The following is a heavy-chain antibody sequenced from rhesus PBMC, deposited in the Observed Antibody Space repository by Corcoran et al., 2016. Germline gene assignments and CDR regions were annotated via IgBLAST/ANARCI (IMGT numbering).Heavy chain of an antibody. D-gene: IGHD3-28*01. Sequence: QLQLQESGPGLVTPSETLSLTCAVSGGSISSNWWSWIRQPPGKGLGWIGRISPISGSTSYNPSLKSRVTFSTDTSKNQFSLKLSSVTAADTAVYYCARGGYYDTAYDYWGQGVLVTVSS. CDR1: GGSISSNW. J-gene: IGHJ4*01. V-gene: IGHV4-147*01. CDR3: ARGGYYDTAYDY. CDR2: ISPISGST.